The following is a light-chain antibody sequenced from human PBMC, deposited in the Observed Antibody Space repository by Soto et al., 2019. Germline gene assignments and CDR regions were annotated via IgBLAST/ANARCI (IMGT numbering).Light chain of an antibody. CDR1: RSNIGSNL. V-gene: IGLV1-44*01. CDR2: RNH. CDR3: AACANSMRAVV. Sequence: QSVLTQPPSASGTPGQRVTISCSGSRSNIGSNLVNWYQQLPGTAPKLLILRNHQRPSGVPDRFSGSKSGNSASLAISGPQAEDEADYYCAACANSMRAVVFGGGTKLTVL. J-gene: IGLJ2*01.